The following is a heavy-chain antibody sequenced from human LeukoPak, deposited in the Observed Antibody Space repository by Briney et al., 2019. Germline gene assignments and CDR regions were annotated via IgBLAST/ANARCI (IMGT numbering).Heavy chain of an antibody. CDR1: GFTFSSYG. V-gene: IGHV3-23*01. J-gene: IGHJ3*02. CDR3: AKDVSYYDSSGYSFSAFDI. CDR2: ISGSGGST. D-gene: IGHD3-22*01. Sequence: PGGSLRLSCAASGFTFSSYGMSWVRQAPGKGLEWVSAISGSGGSTYYADSVKGRFTISRDNSKNTLYLQMNSLRAEDTAVYYCAKDVSYYDSSGYSFSAFDIWGQATMVTVSS.